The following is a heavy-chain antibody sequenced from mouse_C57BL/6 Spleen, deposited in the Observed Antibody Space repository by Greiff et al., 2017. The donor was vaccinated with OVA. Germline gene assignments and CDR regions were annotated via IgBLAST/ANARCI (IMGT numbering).Heavy chain of an antibody. CDR1: GYTFTDYE. J-gene: IGHJ2*01. CDR2: IDPETGGT. D-gene: IGHD1-1*01. Sequence: VQLQESGAELVRPGASVTLSCKASGYTFTDYEMHWVKQTPVHGLEWIGAIDPETGGTAYNQKFKGKAILTADKSSSTAYMELRSLTSEDSAVYYCTRYGSSNFDYWGQGTTLTVSS. V-gene: IGHV1-15*01. CDR3: TRYGSSNFDY.